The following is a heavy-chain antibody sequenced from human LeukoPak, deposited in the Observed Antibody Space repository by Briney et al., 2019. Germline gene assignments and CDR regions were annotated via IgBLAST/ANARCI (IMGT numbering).Heavy chain of an antibody. V-gene: IGHV4-34*01. D-gene: IGHD3-3*01. J-gene: IGHJ4*02. CDR3: ARGRGNYDFWSGYGY. Sequence: KSSETLSLTCAVYGGSFSGYYWSWIRQPPGKGLEWIGEINHSGSTNYNPSLKSRVTISVDTSKNQFSLKLSSVTAADTAVYYCARGRGNYDFWSGYGYWGQGTLVTVSS. CDR2: INHSGST. CDR1: GGSFSGYY.